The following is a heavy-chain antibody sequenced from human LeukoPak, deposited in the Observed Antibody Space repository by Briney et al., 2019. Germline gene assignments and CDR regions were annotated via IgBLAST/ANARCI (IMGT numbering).Heavy chain of an antibody. CDR1: GGSISSYY. Sequence: SETLSLTCTVSGGSISSYYWSWIRQSPGKGLEWIGFMYYSGSTNYNPSLKSRVTISVDTSKNQFSLKLSSLTPADTAVYYCARGRYSYGYFDYWGQGTLVTVSS. V-gene: IGHV4-59*01. D-gene: IGHD5-18*01. CDR2: MYYSGST. CDR3: ARGRYSYGYFDY. J-gene: IGHJ4*02.